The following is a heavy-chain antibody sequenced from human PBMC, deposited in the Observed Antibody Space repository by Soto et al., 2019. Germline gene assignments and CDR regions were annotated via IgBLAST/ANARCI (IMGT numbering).Heavy chain of an antibody. Sequence: GESLKISCKGSGYSFTSYWISWVRQMPGKGLEWMGRIDPSDSYNNHSPSFQGHVTMSADKSITTAYLQWSSLKASDTAMYYCARRDNQDALDVWGQGTMVTVSS. V-gene: IGHV5-10-1*01. CDR3: ARRDNQDALDV. CDR1: GYSFTSYW. J-gene: IGHJ3*01. CDR2: IDPSDSYN. D-gene: IGHD2-15*01.